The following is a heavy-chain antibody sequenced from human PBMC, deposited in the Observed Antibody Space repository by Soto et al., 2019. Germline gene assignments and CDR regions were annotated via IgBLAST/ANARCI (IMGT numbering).Heavy chain of an antibody. D-gene: IGHD3-3*01. CDR2: MNPNSGNT. Sequence: GASVKVSCKASGYTFTSYDINWVRQATGQGLEWMGWMNPNSGNTGYAQKFQGRVTMTGNTSISTAYMELSSLRSEDTAVYYCARGCLRHQGGRVRFLEWFHWFDPWGQGTLVTVSS. CDR3: ARGCLRHQGGRVRFLEWFHWFDP. J-gene: IGHJ5*02. CDR1: GYTFTSYD. V-gene: IGHV1-8*01.